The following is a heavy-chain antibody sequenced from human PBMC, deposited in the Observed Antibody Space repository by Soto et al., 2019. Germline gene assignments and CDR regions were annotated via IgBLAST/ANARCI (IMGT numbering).Heavy chain of an antibody. CDR3: ARGRQTGTGLGYYYMEV. V-gene: IGHV4-34*01. D-gene: IGHD1-1*01. CDR1: VGSLCGSY. Sequence: SESMYLTCAAYVGSLCGSYWGWILQPPGKGLEWIGEINHSGSTNYNPSLKSRVTISVDTSKNQFSLKLSSVTAADTAVYFCARGRQTGTGLGYYYMEVWGKGTTVTVSS. CDR2: INHSGST. J-gene: IGHJ6*03.